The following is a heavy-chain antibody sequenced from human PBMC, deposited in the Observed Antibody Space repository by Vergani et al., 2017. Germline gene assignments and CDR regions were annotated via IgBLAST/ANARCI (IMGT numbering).Heavy chain of an antibody. D-gene: IGHD6-13*01. Sequence: EVQLVESGGGLVQPGGSLRLSCAASGFTFSSYAMSWVRPAPGKGLEWVSAISGSGGSTYYADSVKGRFTISRDNSKNTLYLQMNSLRAEDTAVYYCLVQQQLAHYYYYCMDVWGKGTTVTVSS. CDR3: LVQQQLAHYYYYCMDV. J-gene: IGHJ6*03. V-gene: IGHV3-23*04. CDR2: ISGSGGST. CDR1: GFTFSSYA.